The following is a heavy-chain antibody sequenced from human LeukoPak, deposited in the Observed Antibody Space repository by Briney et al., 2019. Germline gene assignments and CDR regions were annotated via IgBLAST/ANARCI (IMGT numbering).Heavy chain of an antibody. Sequence: GGSLRLSCAASGFSFSSYSMNWVRQAPGRGLEWISYISSGSRTIFYADSVKGRFTISRDSAKNSLYLLMDSLRADDTAVYYCAKDYGDYGHGVDYWGQGTLVTVSS. D-gene: IGHD4-17*01. CDR3: AKDYGDYGHGVDY. J-gene: IGHJ4*02. V-gene: IGHV3-48*01. CDR2: ISSGSRTI. CDR1: GFSFSSYS.